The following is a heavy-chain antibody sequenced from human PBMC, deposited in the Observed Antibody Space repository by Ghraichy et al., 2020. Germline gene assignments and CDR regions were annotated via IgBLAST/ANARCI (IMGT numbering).Heavy chain of an antibody. CDR2: INHSGST. D-gene: IGHD2-15*01. J-gene: IGHJ4*02. CDR1: GGSFSGYY. CDR3: ARDRVVQQTRVPKRYYFDY. Sequence: SQTLSLTCAVYGGSFSGYYWSWIRQPPGKGLEWIGEINHSGSTNYNPSLKSRVTISVDTSKNQFSLKLSSVTAADTAVYYCARDRVVQQTRVPKRYYFDYWGQGTLVTVSS. V-gene: IGHV4-34*01.